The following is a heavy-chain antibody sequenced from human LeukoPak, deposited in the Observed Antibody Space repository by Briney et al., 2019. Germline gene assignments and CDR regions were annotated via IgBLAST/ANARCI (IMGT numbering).Heavy chain of an antibody. J-gene: IGHJ4*02. CDR2: INPNSGGT. CDR3: ASTRITMVRGVPLDY. V-gene: IGHV1-2*02. Sequence: GASVKVSCKASGYTFTSYYMHWVRQAPGQGLEWMGWINPNSGGTNYAQKFQGRVTMTRDTSISTAYMELSRLRSDDTAVYYCASTRITMVRGVPLDYWGQGTLVTVSS. D-gene: IGHD3-10*01. CDR1: GYTFTSYY.